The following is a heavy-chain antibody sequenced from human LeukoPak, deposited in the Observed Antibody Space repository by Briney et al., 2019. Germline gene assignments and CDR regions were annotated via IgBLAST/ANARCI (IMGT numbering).Heavy chain of an antibody. CDR2: IKSKTDGGTT. J-gene: IGHJ4*02. D-gene: IGHD5-18*01. V-gene: IGHV3-15*01. Sequence: GGALRLSCASSRCIFRNAWMSWLRPAPGRGREWVGRIKSKTDGGTTDYAAPVKGRFTISRDESKNTLYQQMNSQKTEDTAVYYCTTGRYSYGYDYWGQGTLVTVSS. CDR3: TTGRYSYGYDY. CDR1: RCIFRNAW.